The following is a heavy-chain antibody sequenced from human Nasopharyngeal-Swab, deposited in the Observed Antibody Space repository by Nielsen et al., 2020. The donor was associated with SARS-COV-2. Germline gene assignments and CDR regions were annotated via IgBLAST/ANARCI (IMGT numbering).Heavy chain of an antibody. J-gene: IGHJ5*02. Sequence: SETLSLTCTVSGGSISTSSYYWGWIRQPPGKGLEWIGTIYYGGSTYYNPSLKSRITISIDPSKNQFSLKLSSVTAADTAVYYCARDGYRSGWYPNWFDPWGQGTLVTVSS. D-gene: IGHD6-19*01. CDR2: IYYGGST. V-gene: IGHV4-39*07. CDR1: GGSISTSSYY. CDR3: ARDGYRSGWYPNWFDP.